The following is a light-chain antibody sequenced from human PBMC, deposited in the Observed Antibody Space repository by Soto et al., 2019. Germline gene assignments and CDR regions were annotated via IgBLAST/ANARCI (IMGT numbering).Light chain of an antibody. CDR3: QQRTNWPPLT. Sequence: EIVLTQSPATLSLSPGERASLSCRASQSVSSYLAWYQQKPGQAPRLLIYDASNRATGIPARFSGSGSGTDFTLTISSLELEDFAVYYCQQRTNWPPLTFGGGTKLEIK. J-gene: IGKJ4*01. V-gene: IGKV3-11*01. CDR2: DAS. CDR1: QSVSSY.